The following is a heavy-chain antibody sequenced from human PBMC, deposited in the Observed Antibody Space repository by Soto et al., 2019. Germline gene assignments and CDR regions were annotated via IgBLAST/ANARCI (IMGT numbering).Heavy chain of an antibody. V-gene: IGHV3-23*01. CDR3: ARDGQYRSDGFDL. D-gene: IGHD5-12*01. Sequence: EAQLLESGGELIQPGGSLRLSCAASGFTYSSHGMSWVRQAPGKGLEWIAGLSRGGGSTYYADSVKGRFTISRDNSKNPLDLQMNSLRVEVTALYYCARDGQYRSDGFDLWGQGTMVTVSS. J-gene: IGHJ3*01. CDR1: GFTYSSHG. CDR2: LSRGGGST.